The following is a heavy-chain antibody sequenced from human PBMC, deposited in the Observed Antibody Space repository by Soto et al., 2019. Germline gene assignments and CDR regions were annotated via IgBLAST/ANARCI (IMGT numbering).Heavy chain of an antibody. V-gene: IGHV3-66*01. J-gene: IGHJ4*02. Sequence: EVQLVESGGGLVQPGGSLRLSCVASGFTVSSKYMSWVRQAPGKGLEWVSVLYSGGSTYYADSVRDRFTISRDNSRNTLYLQRSRLRVEETTIYYCAVAPRGERLLDFDYWGRGTLVSVSS. CDR2: LYSGGST. CDR1: GFTVSSKY. CDR3: AVAPRGERLLDFDY. D-gene: IGHD6-25*01.